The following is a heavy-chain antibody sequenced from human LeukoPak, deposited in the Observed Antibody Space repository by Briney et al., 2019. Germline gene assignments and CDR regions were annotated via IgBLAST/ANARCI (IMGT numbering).Heavy chain of an antibody. CDR2: INTNSGGT. J-gene: IGHJ6*04. CDR1: GYTFTGYY. V-gene: IGHV1-2*02. Sequence: ASVKVSFKSSGYTFTGYYMHCLRQAPGQELGWMGWINTNSGGTNYAPKFQGRVTMTRDTSISTAYMEMSRLRSDDTAVYYCARNLNYGLGVVWGEGTTVTVSS. D-gene: IGHD3-10*01. CDR3: ARNLNYGLGVV.